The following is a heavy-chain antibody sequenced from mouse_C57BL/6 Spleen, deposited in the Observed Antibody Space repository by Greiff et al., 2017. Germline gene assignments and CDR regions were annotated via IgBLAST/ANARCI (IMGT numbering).Heavy chain of an antibody. CDR3: ARAHYDGFPFDY. Sequence: EVMLVESGGGLVKPGGSLKLSCAASGFTFSSYAMSWVRQTPEQRLEWVATISDGGSYTYYPDNVKGRFTISRDNAKNNLYLQMSHLKSEDTAMYYCARAHYDGFPFDYWGQGTTLTVSS. J-gene: IGHJ2*01. D-gene: IGHD2-3*01. CDR2: ISDGGSYT. V-gene: IGHV5-4*03. CDR1: GFTFSSYA.